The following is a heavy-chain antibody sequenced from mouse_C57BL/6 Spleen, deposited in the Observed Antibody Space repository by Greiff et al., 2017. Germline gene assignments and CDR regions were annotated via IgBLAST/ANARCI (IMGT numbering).Heavy chain of an antibody. J-gene: IGHJ3*01. CDR1: GYSITSGYY. Sequence: DVKLQESGPGLVKPSQSLSLTCSVTGYSITSGYYWNWIRQFPGNKLEWMGYISYDGSNNYNPSLKNRISITRDTSKNQFFLKLNSVTTEDTATYYCARDRGYSNYVDFFAYWGQGTLVTVSA. CDR3: ARDRGYSNYVDFFAY. CDR2: ISYDGSN. D-gene: IGHD2-5*01. V-gene: IGHV3-6*01.